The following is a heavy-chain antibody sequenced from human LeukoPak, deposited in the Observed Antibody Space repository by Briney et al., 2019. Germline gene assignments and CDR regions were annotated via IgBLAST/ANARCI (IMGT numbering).Heavy chain of an antibody. D-gene: IGHD3-22*01. V-gene: IGHV3-9*01. CDR1: GFTFDDYA. CDR3: AKGAFGDSSGYCLL. Sequence: GGSLRLSCAASGFTFDDYAMHWVRQAPGKGLEWVSGISWNSGSIGYADSVKGRFTISRDNAKNSLYLQMNSLRAEDTALYYCAKGAFGDSSGYCLLWGQGTLVTVSS. CDR2: ISWNSGSI. J-gene: IGHJ4*02.